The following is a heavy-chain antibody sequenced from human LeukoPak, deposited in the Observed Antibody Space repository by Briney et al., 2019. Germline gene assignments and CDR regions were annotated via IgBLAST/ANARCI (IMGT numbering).Heavy chain of an antibody. Sequence: ASVKLSCKASGYTFTSYAMHWARQVSGQRLEWMGWINAANGNTKYSEKLKGRLTISRDTSATTVYMELTSLRSEDTALYYCARESFGSSRPSDYWGQGTLVTVSS. CDR1: GYTFTSYA. CDR3: ARESFGSSRPSDY. J-gene: IGHJ4*02. V-gene: IGHV1-3*01. CDR2: INAANGNT. D-gene: IGHD2-2*01.